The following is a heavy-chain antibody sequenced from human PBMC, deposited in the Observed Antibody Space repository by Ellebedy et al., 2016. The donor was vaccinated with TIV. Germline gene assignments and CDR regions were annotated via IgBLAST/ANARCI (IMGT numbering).Heavy chain of an antibody. J-gene: IGHJ5*02. V-gene: IGHV4-38-2*02. CDR1: GYSIISGYF. Sequence: MLSETLSLTCTVSGYSIISGYFWGWIRQPPGKGLEWIGSFYHSGNTYYNPSLKSRVTISVDTSKNQFSLKLSSVTAADTAVYYCASHMVRESTWFDPWGQGTLVTVSS. CDR3: ASHMVRESTWFDP. D-gene: IGHD3-10*01. CDR2: FYHSGNT.